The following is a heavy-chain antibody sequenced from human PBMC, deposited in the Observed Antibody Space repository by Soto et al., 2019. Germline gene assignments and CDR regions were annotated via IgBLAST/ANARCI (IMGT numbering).Heavy chain of an antibody. CDR1: GFTFSSDS. J-gene: IGHJ2*01. D-gene: IGHD3-3*01. V-gene: IGHV3-23*01. CDR3: AKDFLGFDL. CDR2: ISGSGDRT. Sequence: GGSLRLSCAASGFTFSSDSMSWVRQAPGKGLEWVSAISGSGDRTYYADSVKGRFTVSRDNSKNTLYLQMNSLRAEDKAVYYCAKDFLGFDLWGRGTLVTVSS.